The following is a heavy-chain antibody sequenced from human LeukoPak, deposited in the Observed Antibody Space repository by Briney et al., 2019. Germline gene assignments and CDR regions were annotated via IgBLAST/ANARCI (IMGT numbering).Heavy chain of an antibody. D-gene: IGHD3-22*01. CDR3: AKDLWVYDSSGYAVDY. V-gene: IGHV3-30*18. Sequence: GGSLRLSCAASGFTFSSYGMHWVRQAPGKGLEWVAVISYDGSNKYYADSVKGRFTISRDNSKNTLYLQMNSLRAEDTAVYYCAKDLWVYDSSGYAVDYWGQGTLVTVSS. J-gene: IGHJ4*02. CDR2: ISYDGSNK. CDR1: GFTFSSYG.